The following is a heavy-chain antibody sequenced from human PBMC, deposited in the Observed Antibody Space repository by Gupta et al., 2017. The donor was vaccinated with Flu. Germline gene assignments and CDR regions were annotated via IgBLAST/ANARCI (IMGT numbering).Heavy chain of an antibody. Sequence: QVQLVESGGGVVQPGRSLRLSCAASGFTFSSYGMHWVRQAPGKGLEWVAVIWYDGSNKYYADSVKGRFTISRDNSKNTLYLQMNSLRAEDTAVYYCARDGTYIGAARPPYNWFDPWGQGTLVTVSS. CDR2: IWYDGSNK. D-gene: IGHD6-6*01. CDR3: ARDGTYIGAARPPYNWFDP. V-gene: IGHV3-33*01. J-gene: IGHJ5*02. CDR1: GFTFSSYG.